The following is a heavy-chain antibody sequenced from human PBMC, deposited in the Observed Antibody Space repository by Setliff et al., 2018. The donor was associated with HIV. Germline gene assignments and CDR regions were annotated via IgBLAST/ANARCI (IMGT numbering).Heavy chain of an antibody. V-gene: IGHV4-59*11. D-gene: IGHD3-22*01. CDR2: IYYSGST. CDR3: ARGPAREGGYWGSDSQGYFQH. Sequence: NPSETLSLTCAVYSGSFGAHYWNWVRQPPGKGLEWIGYIYYSGSTYYNPSLKSRVTISIDTSNSQFSLNLRSVTAADTAVYYCARGPAREGGYWGSDSQGYFQHWGQGTLVTVSS. J-gene: IGHJ1*01. CDR1: SGSFGAHY.